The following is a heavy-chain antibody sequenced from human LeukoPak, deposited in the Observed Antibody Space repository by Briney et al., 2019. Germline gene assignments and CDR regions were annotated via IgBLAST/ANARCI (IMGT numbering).Heavy chain of an antibody. CDR3: ASTSSDYSNYRGWFDP. J-gene: IGHJ5*02. Sequence: SETLSLNCAVYGGSFSGYYWRWIRQPPGKGLEWIGEINHSGSTNYNPSLKSRVTISVDTSKNQFSLKLTSVTAADTAVYYCASTSSDYSNYRGWFDPGGQGTLVTVSS. V-gene: IGHV4-34*01. D-gene: IGHD4-11*01. CDR1: GGSFSGYY. CDR2: INHSGST.